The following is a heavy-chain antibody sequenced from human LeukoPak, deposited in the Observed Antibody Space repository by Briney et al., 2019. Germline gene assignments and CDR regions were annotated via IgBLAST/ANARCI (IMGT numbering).Heavy chain of an antibody. CDR2: INSDGSST. CDR3: ARDPYDGICSGGSCYSLDYYYGMDV. CDR1: GFTFSSYW. Sequence: GGSLRLSCAASGFTFSSYWMHWVRHAPGKGLVWVSRINSDGSSTSYADSVKGRFTISRDNAKNTLYLQMNSLRAEDTAVYYCARDPYDGICSGGSCYSLDYYYGMDVWGQGTTVTVSS. D-gene: IGHD2-15*01. V-gene: IGHV3-74*01. J-gene: IGHJ6*02.